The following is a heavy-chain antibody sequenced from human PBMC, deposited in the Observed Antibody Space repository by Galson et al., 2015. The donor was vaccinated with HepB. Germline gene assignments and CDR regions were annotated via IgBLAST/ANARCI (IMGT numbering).Heavy chain of an antibody. Sequence: SLRLSCAASGFTVSSNYMSWVRQAPGKGLEWVSVIYSGGSTYYADSVKGRFTISRDNSKNTLYPQMNSLRAENTAVYYCARGMRGYGFSFRAFDIWGQVTMVTVSS. CDR3: ARGMRGYGFSFRAFDI. V-gene: IGHV3-66*01. CDR2: IYSGGST. D-gene: IGHD5-18*01. J-gene: IGHJ3*02. CDR1: GFTVSSNY.